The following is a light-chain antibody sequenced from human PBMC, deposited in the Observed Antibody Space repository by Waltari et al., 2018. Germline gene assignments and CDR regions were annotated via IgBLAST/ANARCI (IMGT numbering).Light chain of an antibody. CDR3: AAWDDSLSGVV. Sequence: QSVLTQPPSASGTPAPRATIPCSATSSHIGGTSLPWYQTPPGTAPKPLICRNNQRPSGVPDRFSGSKSGTSASLAISGLRSEDEADYYCAAWDDSLSGVVFGGGTKLTVL. J-gene: IGLJ2*01. V-gene: IGLV1-47*01. CDR2: RNN. CDR1: SSHIGGTS.